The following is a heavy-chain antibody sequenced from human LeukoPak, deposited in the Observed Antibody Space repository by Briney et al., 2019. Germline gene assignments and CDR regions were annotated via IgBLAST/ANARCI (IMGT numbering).Heavy chain of an antibody. CDR1: GDGVSSNRAA. D-gene: IGHD2-21*01. V-gene: IGHV6-1*01. Sequence: SQTLSLTCAVSGDGVSSNRAAWSWIRQSPSRGLEWLGRTYYLSKWYNEYAVFVKSRISINADTSSNQFFLQLNSVTTEDTALYFCGRWHHSGRHFDLWGRGTLVTVSS. J-gene: IGHJ2*01. CDR3: GRWHHSGRHFDL. CDR2: TYYLSKWYN.